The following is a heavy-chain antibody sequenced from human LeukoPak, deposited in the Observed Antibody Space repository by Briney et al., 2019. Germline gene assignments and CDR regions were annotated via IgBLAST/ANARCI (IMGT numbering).Heavy chain of an antibody. CDR1: GFTFSSYS. V-gene: IGHV3-21*01. CDR2: ISSSSSYI. Sequence: GGSLRLSCAASGFTFSSYSMNWVRQAPGKGLEWVSSISSSSSYIYYADSVKGRFTISRDNAKNSLYLQMNSLRAEDTAVYYCARVGDTAMGDAFDIWGQGTMVTVSS. J-gene: IGHJ3*02. D-gene: IGHD5-18*01. CDR3: ARVGDTAMGDAFDI.